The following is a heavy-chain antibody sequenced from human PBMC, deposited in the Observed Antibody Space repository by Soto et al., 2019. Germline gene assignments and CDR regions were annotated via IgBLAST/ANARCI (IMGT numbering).Heavy chain of an antibody. CDR3: ARERGYSGYEFDY. D-gene: IGHD5-12*01. Sequence: EVQLVESGGGLVKPGGSLRLSCAASGFTFSSYSMNWVRQAPGKWLEWVSFISMSSSYIYYADSVKGRFTISRDNAKNSQYLQMNSLRAEDTAVYFCARERGYSGYEFDYWGQGTLVTVSS. J-gene: IGHJ4*02. CDR2: ISMSSSYI. CDR1: GFTFSSYS. V-gene: IGHV3-21*01.